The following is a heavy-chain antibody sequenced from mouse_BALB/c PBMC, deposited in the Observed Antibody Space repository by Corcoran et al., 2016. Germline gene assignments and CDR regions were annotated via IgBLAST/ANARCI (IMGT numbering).Heavy chain of an antibody. V-gene: IGHV8-8*01. CDR2: IWWDDVK. D-gene: IGHD1-1*01. CDR1: GFSLSTSGMG. Sequence: QVTLIESGRGILQPSQTLSLPCSFSGFSLSTSGMGVGCIRQPSGKGLEWLAHIWWDDVKRYNPALKSRLTIAKDTSSSQVFLKIASVDTADTDTYYCARIEYGRSPARLAYGGQGTLVTVSA. J-gene: IGHJ3*01. CDR3: ARIEYGRSPARLAY.